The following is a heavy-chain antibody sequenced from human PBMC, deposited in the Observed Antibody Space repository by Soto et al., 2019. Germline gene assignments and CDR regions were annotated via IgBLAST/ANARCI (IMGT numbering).Heavy chain of an antibody. V-gene: IGHV3-43D*03. CDR3: AKDLKRGYCSSTSCYYYYYYYGMDV. CDR1: GFTFDDYA. CDR2: ISWDGGST. Sequence: GSLRLSCAASGFTFDDYAMHWVRQAPGKGLEWVSLISWDGGSTYYADSVKGRFTISRDNSKNSLYLQMNSLRAEDTALYYCAKDLKRGYCSSTSCYYYYYYYGMDVWGQGTTVTVSS. J-gene: IGHJ6*02. D-gene: IGHD2-2*01.